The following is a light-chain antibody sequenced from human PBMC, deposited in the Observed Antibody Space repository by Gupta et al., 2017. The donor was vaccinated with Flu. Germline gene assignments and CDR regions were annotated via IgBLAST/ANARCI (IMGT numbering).Light chain of an antibody. J-gene: IGKJ4*01. V-gene: IGKV3-11*01. CDR2: DAS. Sequence: EIVWTQSPATLSLSPGERATLSCRASQSVSSYLAWYQQKPGQAPRLLIYDASNRATGIPARFSGSGSGTDFTLTISSLEPEDFAVYYCQQRSNWRVTFGGGTKVEIK. CDR1: QSVSSY. CDR3: QQRSNWRVT.